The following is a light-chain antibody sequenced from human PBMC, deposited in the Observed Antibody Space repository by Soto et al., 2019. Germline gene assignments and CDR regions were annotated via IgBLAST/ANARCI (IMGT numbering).Light chain of an antibody. CDR3: QQYGRSPPWT. Sequence: EIVMTQSPATLSVSPGERATLSCRVSQSISSNLAWYQQKPGQAPRLLMYGASTRATGIPDRFSCSGSGTDFTLTISRLEPEDFAVYYCQQYGRSPPWTFGQGTKVDIK. J-gene: IGKJ1*01. V-gene: IGKV3-20*01. CDR1: QSISSN. CDR2: GAS.